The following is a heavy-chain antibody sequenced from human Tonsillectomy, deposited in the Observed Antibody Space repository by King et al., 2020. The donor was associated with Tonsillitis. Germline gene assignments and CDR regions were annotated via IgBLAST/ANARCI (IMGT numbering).Heavy chain of an antibody. CDR1: GYTFINYG. J-gene: IGHJ3*02. CDR2: ISAYNGNT. CDR3: VRASYTMTEVLDDAFDI. Sequence: VQLVESGAEVKKPGASVKVSCKASGYTFINYGIPWVRQAPGQGLEWMGWISAYNGNTNYAQKVQGRITVTTDIYRTTSYMELRSLRSDDTAVYYCVRASYTMTEVLDDAFDIWGQGTMLTVSS. V-gene: IGHV1-18*04. D-gene: IGHD3-22*01.